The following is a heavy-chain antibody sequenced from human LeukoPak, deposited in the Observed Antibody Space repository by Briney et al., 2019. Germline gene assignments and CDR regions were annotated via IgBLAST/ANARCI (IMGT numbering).Heavy chain of an antibody. Sequence: GGSLRLSCAASGFTFSSYEMNWVRQAPGKGLEWVSYIGVSGSTMYYVESVKGRFTISRDNAKNSLYLQMNSLRAEDTAVYYCARERYCSSTSCPHGDLDYWGQGTLVSVSS. CDR3: ARERYCSSTSCPHGDLDY. CDR2: IGVSGSTM. J-gene: IGHJ4*02. D-gene: IGHD2-2*01. V-gene: IGHV3-48*03. CDR1: GFTFSSYE.